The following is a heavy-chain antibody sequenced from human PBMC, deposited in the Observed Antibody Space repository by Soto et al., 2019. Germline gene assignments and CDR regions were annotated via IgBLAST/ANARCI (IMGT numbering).Heavy chain of an antibody. J-gene: IGHJ3*02. V-gene: IGHV4-4*07. D-gene: IGHD4-4*01. CDR1: GGSISGYY. CDR3: ARAGYSNYLGAFDI. Sequence: QVQLQESGPGLVKPSETLSLTCTVSGGSISGYYWSWIRQPAGKGLEWIGRIYSSGSTNYNPSLKSRVTMSVDTSKIQFSLKLTSVTAADTAVYYCARAGYSNYLGAFDIWGQGTMVTVSS. CDR2: IYSSGST.